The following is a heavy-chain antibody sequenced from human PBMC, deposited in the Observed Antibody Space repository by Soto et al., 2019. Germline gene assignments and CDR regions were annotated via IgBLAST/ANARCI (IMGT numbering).Heavy chain of an antibody. CDR3: ARGVVVDTNDAFDI. CDR2: IYYSGST. D-gene: IGHD2-15*01. V-gene: IGHV4-39*01. CDR1: GGSISSSSYY. J-gene: IGHJ3*02. Sequence: PSETLSLTCTVSGGSISSSSYYWGWIRQPPGKGLEWIGSIYYSGSTYYNPSLKSRVTISVDTSKNQFSLKLSSVTAADTAVYYCARGVVVDTNDAFDIWGQGTIVTVSS.